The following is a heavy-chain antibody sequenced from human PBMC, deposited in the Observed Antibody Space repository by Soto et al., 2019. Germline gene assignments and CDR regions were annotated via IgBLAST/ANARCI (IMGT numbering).Heavy chain of an antibody. J-gene: IGHJ4*02. Sequence: GGSLRLSCAASGFAFSSYAMSWVRQAPGKGLEWVSSISGSTSGTYYADAVKGRFTISRDNSNNTLYLQMNSLRSDDTAVYYCARDPPKPVVPAAMYYWGQGTLVTVSS. CDR1: GFAFSSYA. CDR3: ARDPPKPVVPAAMYY. D-gene: IGHD2-2*01. V-gene: IGHV3-23*01. CDR2: ISGSTSGT.